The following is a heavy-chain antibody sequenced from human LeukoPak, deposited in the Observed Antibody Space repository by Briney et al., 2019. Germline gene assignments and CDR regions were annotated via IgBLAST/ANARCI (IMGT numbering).Heavy chain of an antibody. V-gene: IGHV3-15*01. CDR3: STTPGEELDY. CDR2: IKSKTDGGTT. CDR1: GFTFNNAW. Sequence: GGSLRLSCAASGFTFNNAWMTWVRQAPGKGLEWVGRIKSKTDGGTTDYAAPVKGRFTISRDDSKNTLYLLMNSLKTEDTAVYHCSTTPGEELDYWGQGTLVTVSS. J-gene: IGHJ4*02. D-gene: IGHD3-16*01.